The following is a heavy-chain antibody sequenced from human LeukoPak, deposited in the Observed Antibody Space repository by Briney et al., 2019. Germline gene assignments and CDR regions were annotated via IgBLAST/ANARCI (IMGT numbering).Heavy chain of an antibody. J-gene: IGHJ5*02. CDR2: IKQDGSEK. CDR1: GFTFSSYW. Sequence: PGGSLRLSCAASGFTFSSYWMSWVRQAPGKGLEWVANIKQDGSEKYYVDSVKGRFTISRDNSKNTLYLQMNSLRAEDTAVYYCAKGTYYYGSGSPLGVWFDPWGQGTLVTVSS. CDR3: AKGTYYYGSGSPLGVWFDP. V-gene: IGHV3-7*03. D-gene: IGHD3-10*01.